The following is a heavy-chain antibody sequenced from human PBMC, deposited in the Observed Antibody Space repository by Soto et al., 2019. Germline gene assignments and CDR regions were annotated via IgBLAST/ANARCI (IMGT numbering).Heavy chain of an antibody. CDR3: ARVGSMYYYDSSGYPTPFDY. CDR2: IIPIFGTA. CDR1: GGTFSSYA. J-gene: IGHJ4*02. Sequence: QVQLVQSGAEVKKPGSSVKVSCKASGGTFSSYAISWVRQAPGQGLEWMGGIIPIFGTANYAQKLQGRVTVTADESTSIAYMERSSLRSEDTAVYYCARVGSMYYYDSSGYPTPFDYWGQGTLVTVSS. D-gene: IGHD3-22*01. V-gene: IGHV1-69*01.